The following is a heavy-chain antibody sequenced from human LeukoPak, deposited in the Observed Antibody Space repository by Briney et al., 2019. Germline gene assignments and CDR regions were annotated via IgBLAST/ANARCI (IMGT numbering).Heavy chain of an antibody. Sequence: SVKVSCKASGGTFSSYAISWVRQAPGQGLEWMGGIIPIFGTANYAQKFQGRVTITADESTSAAYMELSSLRSEDTAVYYCARTAGYSSSWYGAFDIWGQGTMVTVSS. J-gene: IGHJ3*02. V-gene: IGHV1-69*01. D-gene: IGHD6-13*01. CDR3: ARTAGYSSSWYGAFDI. CDR1: GGTFSSYA. CDR2: IIPIFGTA.